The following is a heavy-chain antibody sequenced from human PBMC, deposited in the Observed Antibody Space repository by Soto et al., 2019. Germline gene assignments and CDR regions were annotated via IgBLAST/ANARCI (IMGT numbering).Heavy chain of an antibody. Sequence: GGSLRLSCAASGFTFSTYSMNWVRQAPGKGLEWVSYISGTSGTIYYGDSVKGRFTISRDNAKNSLFLQMNSLRVEDTAGYFCTRDAAMVQFDYWGRGTLVTVSS. CDR2: ISGTSGTI. D-gene: IGHD2-2*01. V-gene: IGHV3-48*01. CDR3: TRDAAMVQFDY. J-gene: IGHJ5*01. CDR1: GFTFSTYS.